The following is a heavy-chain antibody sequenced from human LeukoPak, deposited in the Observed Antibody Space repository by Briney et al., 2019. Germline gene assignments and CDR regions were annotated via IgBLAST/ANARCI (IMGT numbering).Heavy chain of an antibody. CDR3: ARVFGSYGDSAY. D-gene: IGHD3-16*01. V-gene: IGHV3-48*04. CDR1: GFTFSSYS. J-gene: IGHJ4*02. Sequence: GGSLRLSCAASGFTFSSYSMNWVRQAPGKGLEWLSYISSTSSAKYYADSLKGRFTISRDNAKNSLYLQMDSLRAEDTAVYYCARVFGSYGDSAYWGQGTLVTVSS. CDR2: ISSTSSAK.